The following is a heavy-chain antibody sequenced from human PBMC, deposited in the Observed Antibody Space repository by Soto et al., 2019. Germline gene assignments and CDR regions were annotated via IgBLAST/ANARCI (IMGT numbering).Heavy chain of an antibody. J-gene: IGHJ3*02. Sequence: QRPGKGLEWIGYISYSGYTSYHPSLESRVFISVDPSNSQFSLTLNSVTAADTAVYFCSRDLKGIATGPGGFGISGRGTLVSVSS. V-gene: IGHV4-31*02. CDR2: ISYSGYT. CDR3: SRDLKGIATGPGGFGI. D-gene: IGHD3-9*01.